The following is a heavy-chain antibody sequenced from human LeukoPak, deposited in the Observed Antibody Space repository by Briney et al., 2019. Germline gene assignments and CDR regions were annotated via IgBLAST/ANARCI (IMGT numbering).Heavy chain of an antibody. V-gene: IGHV1-69*05. J-gene: IGHJ4*02. CDR1: GDTIRNYA. D-gene: IGHD3-22*01. CDR3: ASLSGDSSGSLDY. CDR2: IIPIFGTA. Sequence: SVKVSCKASGDTIRNYAISWVRQAPGQGLEWMGTIIPIFGTANYAQKFQGRVTITTDESTSTAYMELSSLRSEDTAVYYCASLSGDSSGSLDYWGQGTLVTVSS.